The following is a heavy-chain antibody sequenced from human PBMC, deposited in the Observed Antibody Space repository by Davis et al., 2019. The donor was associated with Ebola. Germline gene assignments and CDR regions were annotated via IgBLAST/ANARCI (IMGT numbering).Heavy chain of an antibody. CDR2: IKCDGSEK. J-gene: IGHJ4*02. D-gene: IGHD3-10*01. CDR1: GFTFSSSW. CDR3: ARTSPFVDY. V-gene: IGHV3-52*01. Sequence: GESLKISCAASGFTFSSSWMHWVCQAPEKGLEWVADIKCDGSEKYYVDSVKGRLTISRDNAKNSLYLQVNSLRAEDMTVYYCARTSPFVDYWGQGTLVTVSS.